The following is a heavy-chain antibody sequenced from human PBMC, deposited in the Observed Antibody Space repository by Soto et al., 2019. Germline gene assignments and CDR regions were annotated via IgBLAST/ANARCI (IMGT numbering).Heavy chain of an antibody. V-gene: IGHV6-1*01. CDR3: ARDPPDCSSAFDS. Sequence: SQTLSLTCAISGDSVSNNGAAWNWIRQSPSRGLEWLGRTYYRSTWFYNYALSVRSRISISPDTSKNQFSLQLNSVTPEDTAVYYCARDPPDCSSAFDSWGQGALVTVSS. CDR1: GDSVSNNGAA. D-gene: IGHD6-13*01. CDR2: TYYRSTWFY. J-gene: IGHJ4*02.